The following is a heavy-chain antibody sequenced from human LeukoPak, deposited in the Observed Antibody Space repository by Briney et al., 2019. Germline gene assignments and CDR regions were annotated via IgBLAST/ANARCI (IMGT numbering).Heavy chain of an antibody. CDR3: AKDGNWARFED. V-gene: IGHV3-23*01. CDR2: IRADAVTT. Sequence: PGGSLRLSCATSGFIFSHHGMNWVRQAPGKGLEWVSGIRADAVTTYYADSVKGRFTISRDNSKNMVWLQINSPTAEDTATYYCAKDGNWARFEDWGQGTLVTVSS. J-gene: IGHJ4*02. D-gene: IGHD7-27*01. CDR1: GFIFSHHG.